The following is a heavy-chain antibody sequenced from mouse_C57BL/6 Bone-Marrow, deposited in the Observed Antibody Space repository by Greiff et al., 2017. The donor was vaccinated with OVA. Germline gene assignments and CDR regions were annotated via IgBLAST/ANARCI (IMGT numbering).Heavy chain of an antibody. CDR3: ARGVTTVVASDY. J-gene: IGHJ2*01. V-gene: IGHV5-17*01. CDR2: ISSGSSTI. Sequence: EVQLVESGGGLVKPGGSLKLSCAASGFTFSDYGMHWVRQAPEKGLAWVAYISSGSSTIYYADTVTGRFTISRDNAKNTLFLQMTSLRSEDTAMYYCARGVTTVVASDYWGQGTTLTVSA. CDR1: GFTFSDYG. D-gene: IGHD1-1*01.